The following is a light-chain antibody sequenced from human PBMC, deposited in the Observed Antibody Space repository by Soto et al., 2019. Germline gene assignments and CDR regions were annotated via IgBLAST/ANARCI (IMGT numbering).Light chain of an antibody. CDR1: SSDVGGYNY. Sequence: QSVLTQPASVSGSPGQSITISCTGTSSDVGGYNYVSWYQRHPGEAPKLMIYDVSNRPSGVSNRFSGSKSGNTASLTISGLQPEDEADYYCCSYTTSNTRQIVFGTGTKVTVL. J-gene: IGLJ1*01. V-gene: IGLV2-14*03. CDR3: CSYTTSNTRQIV. CDR2: DVS.